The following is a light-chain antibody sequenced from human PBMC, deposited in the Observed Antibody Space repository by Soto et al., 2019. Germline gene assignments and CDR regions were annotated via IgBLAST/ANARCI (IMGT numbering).Light chain of an antibody. CDR3: SSYRSGSTKI. CDR2: EVN. CDR1: SSDIGGYKY. Sequence: QSALTQPASVSGSPGQSITISCTGTSSDIGGYKYVSWYQQYPGKAPKLMIYEVNYRPSGVSNRFSGSKSGNTASLTISGLQAEDEADYYCSSYRSGSTKIFGSGTQLTVL. J-gene: IGLJ7*01. V-gene: IGLV2-14*01.